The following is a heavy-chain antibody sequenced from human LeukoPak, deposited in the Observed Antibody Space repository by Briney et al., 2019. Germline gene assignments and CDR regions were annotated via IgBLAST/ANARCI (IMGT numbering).Heavy chain of an antibody. V-gene: IGHV1-58*01. CDR2: IVLGSGNT. D-gene: IGHD2-2*01. J-gene: IGHJ4*02. CDR1: GFTFTSSA. Sequence: SVKVSCKVSGFTFTSSAAQWVRPARGQRLEWIGWIVLGSGNTNYAQKFQERLTITRDMSTTTAYMELSSLTSEDTAVYFCAVDQGRPAGDAFDYWGQGTLVTVSS. CDR3: AVDQGRPAGDAFDY.